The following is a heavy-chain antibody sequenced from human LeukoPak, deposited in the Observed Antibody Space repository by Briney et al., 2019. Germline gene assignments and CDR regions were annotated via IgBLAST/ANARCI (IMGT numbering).Heavy chain of an antibody. V-gene: IGHV1-69*04. D-gene: IGHD4-17*01. Sequence: ASVKVSCKASGGTFSSYAISWVRQAPGQGLEWMGRIIPILGIANYAQKFQGRVTITADKSTSIAYMELSSLRSEDTAVYYCARGYGDDYRIYGMDVWGQGTTVTVSS. CDR2: IIPILGIA. J-gene: IGHJ6*02. CDR1: GGTFSSYA. CDR3: ARGYGDDYRIYGMDV.